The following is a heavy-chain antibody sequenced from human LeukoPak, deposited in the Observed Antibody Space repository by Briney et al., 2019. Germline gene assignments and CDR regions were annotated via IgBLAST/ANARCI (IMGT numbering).Heavy chain of an antibody. D-gene: IGHD2-21*02. V-gene: IGHV5-51*01. CDR3: ASEDTGLGLTR. J-gene: IGHJ4*02. CDR2: IYPGDSDT. CDR1: GYIFTHNW. Sequence: GESLKISCKGSGYIFTHNWLGWVRQMPGKGLEWMGIIYPGDSDTRYSPSFEGQVTISVDKSSSTAYLQWSSLKASDTAMYYCASEDTGLGLTRWGQGTLVTVSS.